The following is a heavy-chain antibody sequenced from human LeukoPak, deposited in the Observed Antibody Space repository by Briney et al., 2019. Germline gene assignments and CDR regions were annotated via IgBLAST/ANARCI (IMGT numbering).Heavy chain of an antibody. CDR1: GFTFSSYA. CDR3: AKVGSLVPIFDY. D-gene: IGHD1-26*01. Sequence: PGGSLRLSCAASGFTFSSYAMSWVRQAPGKGLEWASAISGSGGSTYYADSVKGRFTISRDNSKNTLYLQMNSLRAEDTAVYYCAKVGSLVPIFDYWGQGTLVTVSS. CDR2: ISGSGGST. V-gene: IGHV3-23*01. J-gene: IGHJ4*02.